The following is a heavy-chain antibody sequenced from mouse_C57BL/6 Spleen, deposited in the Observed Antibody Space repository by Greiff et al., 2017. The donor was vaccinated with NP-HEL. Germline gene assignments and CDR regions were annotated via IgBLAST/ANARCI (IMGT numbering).Heavy chain of an antibody. Sequence: QVQLQQPGAELVRPGTSVKLSCKASGYTFTSYWMHWVKQRPGQGLEWIGVIDPSDSYTNYNQKFKGKATLTVDTSSSTAYMQLSSLTSEDSAVYYCARWDSNYPYAMDYWGQGTSVTVSS. J-gene: IGHJ4*01. CDR1: GYTFTSYW. CDR3: ARWDSNYPYAMDY. D-gene: IGHD2-5*01. V-gene: IGHV1-59*01. CDR2: IDPSDSYT.